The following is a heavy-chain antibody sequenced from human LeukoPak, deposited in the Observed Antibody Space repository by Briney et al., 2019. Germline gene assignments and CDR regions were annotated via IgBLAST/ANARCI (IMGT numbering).Heavy chain of an antibody. J-gene: IGHJ4*02. D-gene: IGHD2-21*02. CDR2: IYPGDSNT. CDR3: ARQPLVRDCGGDCEFDY. Sequence: GESLKISCQVSGYIFTHFWIGWVRQMPGKGLEWMGIIYPGDSNTRYSPSFQGQVTISADRSISTAYLQWSSLKASDTAIYYCARQPLVRDCGGDCEFDYWGQGTLVSVSS. V-gene: IGHV5-51*01. CDR1: GYIFTHFW.